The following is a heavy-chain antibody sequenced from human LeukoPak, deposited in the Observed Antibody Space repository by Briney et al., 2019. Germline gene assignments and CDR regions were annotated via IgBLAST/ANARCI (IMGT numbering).Heavy chain of an antibody. CDR3: AKGGIAAAGIYYFDY. J-gene: IGHJ4*02. CDR1: GFTFSSYG. Sequence: GGSLRLSCAASGFTFSSYGMSWVRQAPGKGLEWVSAISGSGGSTYYADSVKGRFTISRDNSKNTLYLQMNSLRAEDTAVYYCAKGGIAAAGIYYFDYWGQGTLVTVSS. CDR2: ISGSGGST. D-gene: IGHD6-13*01. V-gene: IGHV3-23*01.